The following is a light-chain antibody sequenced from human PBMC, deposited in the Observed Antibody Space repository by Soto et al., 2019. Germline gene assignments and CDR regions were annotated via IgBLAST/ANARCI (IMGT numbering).Light chain of an antibody. CDR1: QSVSSSY. Sequence: EIVLTPSPGTLSLSPGERATLCCRASQSVSSSYLAWYQQKPGQAPRLLIYGASSRATGIPDRFSGSGSGTDFTLTISRLEPEDLAVYYCQQYGSSPRLTFGGGTKVDI. CDR3: QQYGSSPRLT. V-gene: IGKV3-20*01. CDR2: GAS. J-gene: IGKJ4*01.